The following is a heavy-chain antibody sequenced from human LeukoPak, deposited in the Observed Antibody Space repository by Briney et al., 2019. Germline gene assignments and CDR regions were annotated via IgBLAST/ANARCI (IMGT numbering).Heavy chain of an antibody. Sequence: ASVKVSCKASGYTFTSYDIGWVRQATGQGLEWMGWMNPNSGNTGYAQKFQGRVTITRNTSISTAYMELSSLRSEDTAVYYCARDSEYSSSWTFDYWGQGTLVTVSS. J-gene: IGHJ4*02. CDR1: GYTFTSYD. V-gene: IGHV1-8*03. CDR2: MNPNSGNT. D-gene: IGHD6-13*01. CDR3: ARDSEYSSSWTFDY.